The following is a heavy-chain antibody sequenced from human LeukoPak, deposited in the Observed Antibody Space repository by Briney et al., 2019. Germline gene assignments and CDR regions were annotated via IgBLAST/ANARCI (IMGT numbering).Heavy chain of an antibody. CDR1: GFTLSTYW. CDR2: IKEDGSEK. CDR3: ARDLNGDCGL. Sequence: PGGSLRLSCAASGFTLSTYWMTWVRQAPGKGLEWVANIKEDGSEKYYVDSVKGRFTISRDNAKNSLYLQMNSLRAEDTAVYYCARDLNGDCGLWGRGTLVTVSS. J-gene: IGHJ2*01. D-gene: IGHD2-21*02. V-gene: IGHV3-7*01.